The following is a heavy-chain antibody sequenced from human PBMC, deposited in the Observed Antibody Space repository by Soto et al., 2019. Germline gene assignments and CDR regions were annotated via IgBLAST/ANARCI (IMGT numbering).Heavy chain of an antibody. CDR1: GGSFSGYY. D-gene: IGHD5-12*01. CDR3: ARGRWLRQSFDY. CDR2: INHSRST. J-gene: IGHJ4*02. V-gene: IGHV4-34*02. Sequence: QVQLEQWGAGLLKPSETLSLTCAVYGGSFSGYYWSWIRQPPGKGLGWIGEINHSRSTNYNPSLKSRVTISVDTSKNQFSPNLYSVTAADTAVYYCARGRWLRQSFDYWGQGTLVTVSS.